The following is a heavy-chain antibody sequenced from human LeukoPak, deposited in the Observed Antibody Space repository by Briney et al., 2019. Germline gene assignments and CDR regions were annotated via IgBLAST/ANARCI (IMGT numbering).Heavy chain of an antibody. J-gene: IGHJ3*02. CDR3: AERSRQWLVDDAFDI. D-gene: IGHD6-19*01. CDR2: IIPILGIA. V-gene: IGHV1-69*04. CDR1: GGTFSSYA. Sequence: ASMKVSCKASGGTFSSYAISWVRQAPGQGLEWMGRIIPILGIANYAQKFQGRVTITADKSTSTAYMELSSLRSEDTAVYYCAERSRQWLVDDAFDIWGQGTMVTVSS.